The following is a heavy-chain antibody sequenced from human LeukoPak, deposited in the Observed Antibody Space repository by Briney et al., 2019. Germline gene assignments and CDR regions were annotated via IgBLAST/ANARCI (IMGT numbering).Heavy chain of an antibody. Sequence: SETLSLTCTVSGDSLNSYYWSWIRQPPEEGLQWIGYIFYSGSSNYNASLRSRVAISVDTSENQFSLKLTSVTAADTAVYYCAGRAARFFDYWGQGILVTVSS. V-gene: IGHV4-59*01. CDR2: IFYSGSS. D-gene: IGHD6-25*01. CDR3: AGRAARFFDY. J-gene: IGHJ4*02. CDR1: GDSLNSYY.